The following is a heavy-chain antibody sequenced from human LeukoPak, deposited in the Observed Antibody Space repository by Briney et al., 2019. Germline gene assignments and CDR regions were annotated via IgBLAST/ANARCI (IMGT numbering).Heavy chain of an antibody. CDR3: ARVPVVPAAFDP. CDR2: INHSGST. Sequence: SETLSLTCAVYGGSFSGYYWSWIRQPPGKGLEWIGEINHSGSTNYNPSLKSRVTISVDTSKNQFSLKLSSVTAADMAVYYCARVPVVPAAFDPWGQGTLVTVSS. J-gene: IGHJ5*02. CDR1: GGSFSGYY. D-gene: IGHD2-2*01. V-gene: IGHV4-34*01.